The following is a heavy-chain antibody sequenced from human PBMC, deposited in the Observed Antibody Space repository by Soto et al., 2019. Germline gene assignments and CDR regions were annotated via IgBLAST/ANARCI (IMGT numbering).Heavy chain of an antibody. CDR3: ARGYRENYFCDRDV. CDR1: GGSFSKYG. CDR2: IIPMFGIG. Sequence: QVQLVQSGAEVKMPGSSVRVSCKASGGSFSKYGISWVRQAPGQGLEWMGGIIPMFGIGNYAEKFLGRVTITSDESTSTSNMELSSLRSEDKAVYFCARGYRENYFCDRDVWCEWTTVTATS. D-gene: IGHD1-26*01. J-gene: IGHJ6*04. V-gene: IGHV1-69*01.